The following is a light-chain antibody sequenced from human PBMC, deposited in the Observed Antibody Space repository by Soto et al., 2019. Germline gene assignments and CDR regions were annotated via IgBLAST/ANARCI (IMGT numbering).Light chain of an antibody. V-gene: IGLV2-8*01. J-gene: IGLJ2*01. CDR3: SSSAGTKNMV. CDR2: EVS. Sequence: QSVLTQPPPASGSPGQSVTISCTGTPSDVGASNYVSWYQQQPGKAPKLMISEVSKRPSGVPDRFAGSKSGNTASLTVSGLQAEDEADYYCSSSAGTKNMVFGAGTKLTVL. CDR1: PSDVGASNY.